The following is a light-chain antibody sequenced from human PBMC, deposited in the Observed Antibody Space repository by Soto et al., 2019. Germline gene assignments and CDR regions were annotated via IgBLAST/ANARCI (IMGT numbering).Light chain of an antibody. CDR3: QQYNNWWT. CDR2: GAS. CDR1: QSVSSK. Sequence: EIVLTQSPATLSLSPGERATLSCRASQSVSSKLAWYQQKPGQPPRLLIYGASTRATGIPARFSGSGSGTEFTLTISSLQSEDFAVYYCQQYNNWWTFGQGTKVDIK. V-gene: IGKV3-15*01. J-gene: IGKJ1*01.